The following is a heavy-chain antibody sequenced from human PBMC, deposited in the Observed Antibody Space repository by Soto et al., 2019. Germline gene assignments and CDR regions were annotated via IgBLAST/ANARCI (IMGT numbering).Heavy chain of an antibody. J-gene: IGHJ6*02. CDR1: GGSVSSGSYY. V-gene: IGHV4-61*01. Sequence: SETLSLTCTVSGGSVSSGSYYWSWIRQPPGKGLEWIGYIYYSGNTNYNPSLKSRVTISVDTSKNQFSLKLSSVTTADTAVYYCAIDATDINYYYYGMDVWGQGTTVTVSS. CDR3: AIDATDINYYYYGMDV. CDR2: IYYSGNT. D-gene: IGHD2-21*02.